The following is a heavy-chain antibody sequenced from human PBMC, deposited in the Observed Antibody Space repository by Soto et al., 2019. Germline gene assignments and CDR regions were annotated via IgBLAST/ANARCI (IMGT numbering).Heavy chain of an antibody. V-gene: IGHV3-9*02. CDR3: AKDMKWGGMTTIPYFDA. CDR1: GFTADDYA. CDR2: ISSNSDTI. J-gene: IGHJ4*02. D-gene: IGHD4-17*01. Sequence: EVQLVESGGGLVQPGRSLRLSCVASGFTADDYAMHWVRQAPGKGLEWVSGISSNSDTIDYADSVKGRFTISRDNAKNSLFLQMNSRIPEDTALYYCAKDMKWGGMTTIPYFDAWGQGTLVTVSA.